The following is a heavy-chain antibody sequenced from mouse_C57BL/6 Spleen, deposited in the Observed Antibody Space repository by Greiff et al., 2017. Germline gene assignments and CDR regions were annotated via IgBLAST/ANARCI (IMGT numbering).Heavy chain of an antibody. D-gene: IGHD2-4*01. V-gene: IGHV2-6-1*01. Sequence: QVQLKQSGPGLVAPSQSLSITCTVSGFSLTSYGVHWVRQPPGKGLEWLVVIWSDGSTTYNSALKSRLSISKDNSKSQVFLKMNSLQTDDTAMYYCARHPYDYDGGNWYFDVWGTGTTVTVSS. CDR1: GFSLTSYG. J-gene: IGHJ1*03. CDR3: ARHPYDYDGGNWYFDV. CDR2: IWSDGST.